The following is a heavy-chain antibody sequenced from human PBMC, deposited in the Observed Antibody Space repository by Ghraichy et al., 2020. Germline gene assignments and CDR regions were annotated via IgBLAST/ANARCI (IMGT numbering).Heavy chain of an antibody. D-gene: IGHD6-19*01. V-gene: IGHV3-48*02. Sequence: GESLNISCAASGFTFSSYSMNWVRQAPGKGLEWVSYISSSSSTIYYADSVKGRFTISRDNAKNSLYLQMNSLRDEDTAVYYCARDYTGYSSGWHPEYKYYYYGMEVWSQGTTVTGSS. CDR1: GFTFSSYS. J-gene: IGHJ6*02. CDR3: ARDYTGYSSGWHPEYKYYYYGMEV. CDR2: ISSSSSTI.